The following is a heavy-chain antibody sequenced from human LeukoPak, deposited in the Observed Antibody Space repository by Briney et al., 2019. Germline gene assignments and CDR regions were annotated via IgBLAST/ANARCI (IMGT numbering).Heavy chain of an antibody. V-gene: IGHV3-30-3*01. CDR3: ARDQLAWVTTATYYFDY. Sequence: GGSLRLSCAASGFTFSSYAMHWVRQAPSKGLEWVAVISYDGSNKYYADSVKGRFTISRDNSKNTLYLQMNSLRAEDTAVYYCARDQLAWVTTATYYFDYWGQGTLVTVSS. D-gene: IGHD4-17*01. CDR1: GFTFSSYA. CDR2: ISYDGSNK. J-gene: IGHJ4*02.